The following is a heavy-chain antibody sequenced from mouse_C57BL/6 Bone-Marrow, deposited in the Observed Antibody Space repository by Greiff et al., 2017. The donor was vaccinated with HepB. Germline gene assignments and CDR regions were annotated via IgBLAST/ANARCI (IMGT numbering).Heavy chain of an antibody. CDR1: GYTFTSYW. CDR3: AISEHIYYGSSYWYFDV. CDR2: IHPNSGST. V-gene: IGHV1-64*01. J-gene: IGHJ1*03. Sequence: QVQLQQPGAELVKPGASVKLSCKASGYTFTSYWMHWVKQRPGQGLEWIGMIHPNSGSTNYNEKFKSKATLTVDKSSSTAYMQLSSLTSEDSAVYYCAISEHIYYGSSYWYFDVWGTGTTVTVSS. D-gene: IGHD1-1*01.